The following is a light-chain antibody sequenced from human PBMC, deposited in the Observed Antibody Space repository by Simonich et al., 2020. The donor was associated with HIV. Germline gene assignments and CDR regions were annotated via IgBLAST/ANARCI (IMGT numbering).Light chain of an antibody. CDR2: EDN. J-gene: IGLJ3*02. CDR3: QSYDSNNRV. CDR1: SGSIATNY. V-gene: IGLV6-57*03. Sequence: NFMLTQPHSVSESPGKTVIISCTRSSGSIATNYVHWYQQRPGSAPTTVISEDNQRPSGVSDRFSGSIDTSSNSASLTISGLKTEDEADYYCQSYDSNNRVFGGGTKLTVL.